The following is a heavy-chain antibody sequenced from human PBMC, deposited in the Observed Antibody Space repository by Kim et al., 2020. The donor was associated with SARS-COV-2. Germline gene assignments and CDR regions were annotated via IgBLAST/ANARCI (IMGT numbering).Heavy chain of an antibody. J-gene: IGHJ5*02. V-gene: IGHV4-59*01. CDR2: IYYSGST. CDR1: GGSISSYY. D-gene: IGHD5-12*01. CDR3: ARGSGYSGYDDYGDYYNWFAP. Sequence: SETLSLTCTVSGGSISSYYWSWIRQPPGKGLEWIGYIYYSGSTNYNPSLKSRVTISVDTSKNQFSLKLSSVTAADTAVYYCARGSGYSGYDDYGDYYNWFAPCGQGALVTVSS.